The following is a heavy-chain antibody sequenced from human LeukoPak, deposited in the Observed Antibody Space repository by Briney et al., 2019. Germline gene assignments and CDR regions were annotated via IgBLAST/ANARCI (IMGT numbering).Heavy chain of an antibody. D-gene: IGHD6-19*01. CDR1: GFTFSSYA. CDR3: ARDGSIAVAGAHH. V-gene: IGHV3-30*04. Sequence: GGSLRLSCAASGFTFSSYAMHWVRQAPGKGLEWVAVISYDGSNKYYADSVKGRFTISRDNSKNTLYLQMNSLRAEDTAVYYCARDGSIAVAGAHHWGQGTLVTVSS. CDR2: ISYDGSNK. J-gene: IGHJ5*02.